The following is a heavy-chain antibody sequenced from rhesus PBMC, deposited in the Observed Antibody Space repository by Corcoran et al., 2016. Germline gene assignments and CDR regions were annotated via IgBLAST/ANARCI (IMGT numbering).Heavy chain of an antibody. CDR3: TSPEYSNYHRFDV. CDR1: GFTFSSYG. V-gene: IGHV3S16*01. CDR2: ISSASRYI. J-gene: IGHJ5-1*01. Sequence: EVQLVESGGGLVQPGGSLRLSCAASGFTFSSYGMSWVRQAPGKGLEGVSSISSASRYIYYADSVKGRFTISRDNAKNSLSLQMNSLRAEDTAVYYCTSPEYSNYHRFDVWGPGVLVTVSS. D-gene: IGHD4-23*01.